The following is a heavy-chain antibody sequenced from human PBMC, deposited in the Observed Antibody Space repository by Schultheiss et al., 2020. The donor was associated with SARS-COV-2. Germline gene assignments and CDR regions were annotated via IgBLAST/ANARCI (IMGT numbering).Heavy chain of an antibody. D-gene: IGHD4-23*01. CDR1: GFTFTSSA. J-gene: IGHJ4*02. CDR2: IVVGSGNT. CDR3: ARDDYGGNSFDY. Sequence: SVKVSCKASGFTFTSSAMQWVRQARGQRLEWIGWIVVGSGNTNYAQKFQERVTITRDTSATTAYMELRSLRSEDTAVYYCARDDYGGNSFDYWGQGTLVTVSS. V-gene: IGHV1-58*02.